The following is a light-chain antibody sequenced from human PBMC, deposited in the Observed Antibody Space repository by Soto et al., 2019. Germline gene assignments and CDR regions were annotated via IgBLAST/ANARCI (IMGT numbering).Light chain of an antibody. CDR2: DVN. CDR3: TSWTTSNTMI. V-gene: IGLV2-14*03. J-gene: IGLJ2*01. CDR1: SSDIGAYNF. Sequence: QSALTQPASVSGSPGQSITISCTGTSSDIGAYNFVSWYQQHPGKAPKLMLYDVNIRPSGVSNRFSGSKSGNTAYLTISGLQAEDEADYYCTSWTTSNTMIFGGGTQLTVL.